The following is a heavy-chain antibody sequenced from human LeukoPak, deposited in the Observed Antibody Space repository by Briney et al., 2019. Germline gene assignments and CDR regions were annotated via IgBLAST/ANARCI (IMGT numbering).Heavy chain of an antibody. Sequence: GGSLRLSCVASGFTFSSYWMTWIRQAPGKGLEWVANIKTDGSQIYYVDSVKGRFTISRDNAKNSLYLQMNSLRAEDTAVYYCAELGITMIGGVWGKGTTVTVSS. V-gene: IGHV3-7*01. D-gene: IGHD3-10*02. J-gene: IGHJ6*04. CDR1: GFTFSSYW. CDR3: AELGITMIGGV. CDR2: IKTDGSQI.